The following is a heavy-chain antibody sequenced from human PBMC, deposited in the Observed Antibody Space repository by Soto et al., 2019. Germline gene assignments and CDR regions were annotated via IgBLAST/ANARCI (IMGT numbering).Heavy chain of an antibody. J-gene: IGHJ5*02. CDR2: IIPILGIA. CDR1: GGTFSSYT. D-gene: IGHD6-13*01. CDR3: ARRPYSCTPNWFDP. Sequence: QVQLVQSGAEVKKPGSSVKVSCKASGGTFSSYTISWVRQAPGQGLEWMGRIIPILGIAHYAQKFQGRVTITPDNSTSTAYMDLSSLTSDDTAVYYCARRPYSCTPNWFDPWGQGTLVTLSS. V-gene: IGHV1-69*02.